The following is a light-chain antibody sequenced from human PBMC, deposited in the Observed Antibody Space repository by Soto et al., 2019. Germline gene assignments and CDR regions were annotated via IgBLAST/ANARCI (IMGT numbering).Light chain of an antibody. CDR2: GAS. CDR1: QSVSSSY. CDR3: QQYDSSPVT. J-gene: IGKJ3*01. Sequence: EIVLTQSPCTLSLSPGERATLSCRASQSVSSSYLAWYQQKPGQAPRLLIYGASSMATGIPDRFSGSGSGTDFTLTISRLEPEDFAVYYCQQYDSSPVTFGPGTKVDIK. V-gene: IGKV3-20*01.